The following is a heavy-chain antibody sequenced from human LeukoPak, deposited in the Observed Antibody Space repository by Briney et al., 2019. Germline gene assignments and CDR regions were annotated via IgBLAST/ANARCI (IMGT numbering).Heavy chain of an antibody. Sequence: PGGSLRLSCAASGFMFSTYGMHWVRQAPGKGLEWVAVMSCDEKNESYADSVKGRFTISRDNAKNSLYLQMNSLRAEDTAVYYCARLLTGSPFDYWGQGTLVTVSS. D-gene: IGHD3-9*01. CDR1: GFMFSTYG. V-gene: IGHV3-30*03. J-gene: IGHJ4*02. CDR2: MSCDEKNE. CDR3: ARLLTGSPFDY.